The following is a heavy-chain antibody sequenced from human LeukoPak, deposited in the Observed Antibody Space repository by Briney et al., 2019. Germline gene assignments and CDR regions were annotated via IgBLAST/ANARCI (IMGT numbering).Heavy chain of an antibody. CDR1: GGSISTYY. V-gene: IGHV4-59*08. CDR3: ARGDPYYYVSSGFDY. Sequence: PSETLSLTCTVSGGSISTYYWSWVRQPPGKGLEWIGYIYYSGSSTYNPSLKSRVTISVDTSKNQFSLKLSSVTAADTAVYYCARGDPYYYVSSGFDYWGQGTLVTVSS. CDR2: IYYSGSS. J-gene: IGHJ4*02. D-gene: IGHD3-22*01.